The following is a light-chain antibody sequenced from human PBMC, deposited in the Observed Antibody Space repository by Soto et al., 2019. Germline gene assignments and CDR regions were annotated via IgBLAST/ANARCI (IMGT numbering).Light chain of an antibody. CDR3: QQYNSYSRT. CDR2: DAS. CDR1: QSISIW. V-gene: IGKV1-5*01. J-gene: IGKJ1*01. Sequence: DIQMTESPSTLSASVGDRVTITCRASQSISIWLAWYQQKPGKAPKLLIYDASSLESGVPSRFSGSGSGTEFTLTISSLQPDDFATYYCQQYNSYSRTFGQGTKVEIK.